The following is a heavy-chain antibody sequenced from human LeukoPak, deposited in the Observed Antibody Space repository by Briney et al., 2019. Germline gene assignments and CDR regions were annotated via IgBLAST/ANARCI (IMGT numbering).Heavy chain of an antibody. CDR1: GYTSTAYY. D-gene: IGHD7-27*01. CDR3: ARGGPNWGYFPLDQ. Sequence: GASVKVSCKTSGYTSTAYYMHWVRQAPGQGLEYMGWINPNNGGRQFAQKFQGRVTMTRDTSISTAHLDLTSLTSDDTAVYYCARGGPNWGYFPLDQWGQGTLVAVSS. V-gene: IGHV1-2*02. CDR2: INPNNGGR. J-gene: IGHJ5*02.